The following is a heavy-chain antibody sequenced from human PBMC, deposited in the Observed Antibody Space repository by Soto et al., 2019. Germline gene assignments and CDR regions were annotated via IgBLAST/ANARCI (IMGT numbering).Heavy chain of an antibody. CDR3: AVNDFWSGYAPFDY. CDR2: IYYSGST. D-gene: IGHD3-3*01. V-gene: IGHV4-39*01. CDR1: GGSISSSSYY. J-gene: IGHJ4*02. Sequence: SETLSLTCTVSGGSISSSSYYWGWIRQPPGKGLEWLASIYYSGSTYYNPSLKSRVTISVDTSKNQFSLKLSSVTAADTAVYYCAVNDFWSGYAPFDYWGQGTLVTVSS.